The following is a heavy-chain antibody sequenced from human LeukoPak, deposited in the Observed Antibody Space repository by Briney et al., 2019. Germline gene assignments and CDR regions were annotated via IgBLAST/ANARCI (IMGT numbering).Heavy chain of an antibody. J-gene: IGHJ3*02. Sequence: SVKVSCKASGGTFSSYAISWVRQAPGQGLEWMGGIIPIFGTANYAQKFQGRVTITADKSTSTAYMELSSLRSEDTAVYYCARDWIRSGWHHDAFDIWGQGTMVTVSS. CDR2: IIPIFGTA. V-gene: IGHV1-69*06. CDR1: GGTFSSYA. D-gene: IGHD6-19*01. CDR3: ARDWIRSGWHHDAFDI.